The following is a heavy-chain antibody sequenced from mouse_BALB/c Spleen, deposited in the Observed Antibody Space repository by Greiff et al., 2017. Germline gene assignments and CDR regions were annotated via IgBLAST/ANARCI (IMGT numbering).Heavy chain of an antibody. Sequence: EVQRVESGAELVKPGASVKLSCTASGFNIKDTYMHWVKQRPEQGLEWIGRIDPANGNTKYDPKFQGKATITADTSSNTAYLQLSSLTSEDTAVYYCASVYGNYVFYAMDYWGQGTSVTGSS. V-gene: IGHV14-3*02. CDR1: GFNIKDTY. D-gene: IGHD2-10*02. CDR2: IDPANGNT. CDR3: ASVYGNYVFYAMDY. J-gene: IGHJ4*01.